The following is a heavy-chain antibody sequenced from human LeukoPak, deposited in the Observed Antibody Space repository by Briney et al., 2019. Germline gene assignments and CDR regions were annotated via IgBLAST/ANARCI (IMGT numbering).Heavy chain of an antibody. Sequence: SVKVSCKASGYTFTSYAISWVRQAPGQGLEWMGGIIPIFGTANYAQKFQGRVTITADESTSTAYMELSSLRSEDTAVYYCAIWATYYYDSGWGQGTLVTVSS. J-gene: IGHJ4*02. CDR2: IIPIFGTA. D-gene: IGHD3-22*01. CDR3: AIWATYYYDSG. V-gene: IGHV1-69*13. CDR1: GYTFTSYA.